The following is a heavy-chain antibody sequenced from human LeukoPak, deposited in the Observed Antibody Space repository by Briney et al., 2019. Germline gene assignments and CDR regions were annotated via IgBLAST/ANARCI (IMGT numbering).Heavy chain of an antibody. V-gene: IGHV4-30-4*01. Sequence: QSSETLSLTCTVSGGSISSGDYYWSWIRQPPGKGLEWIGYIYYSGSTYYNPSLKSRVIISVDTSKNQFSLKLSSVTAADTAVYYCATQYGDGGDYWGQGTLVTVSS. J-gene: IGHJ4*02. CDR1: GGSISSGDYY. D-gene: IGHD4-17*01. CDR3: ATQYGDGGDY. CDR2: IYYSGST.